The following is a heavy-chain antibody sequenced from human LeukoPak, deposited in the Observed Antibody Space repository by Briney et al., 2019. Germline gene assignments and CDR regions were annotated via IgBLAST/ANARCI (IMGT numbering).Heavy chain of an antibody. D-gene: IGHD3-3*01. CDR3: ARLTIFGVVIIYDY. CDR2: INHSGST. CDR1: GGSFSGYS. V-gene: IGHV4-34*01. J-gene: IGHJ4*02. Sequence: KPSETLSLTCAVYGGSFSGYSWSWIRQPPGKGLEWIGEINHSGSTNYNPSLKSRVTISVDTSKNQFSLKLSSVTAADTAVYYCARLTIFGVVIIYDYWGQGTLVTVSS.